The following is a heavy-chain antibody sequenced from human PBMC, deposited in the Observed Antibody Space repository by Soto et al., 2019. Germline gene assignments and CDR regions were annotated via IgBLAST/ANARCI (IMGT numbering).Heavy chain of an antibody. J-gene: IGHJ6*02. Sequence: PSQTLSLTCAISGDSVSSNSAAWNWIRQSPSRGLEWLGRTYYRSKWYNDYAVSVKSRITINPDTSKNQFSLQLNSVTPEDTAVYYCARDQPPGYSSSSRKIGMDVWGQGTTVTVSS. CDR1: GDSVSSNSAA. CDR3: ARDQPPGYSSSSRKIGMDV. V-gene: IGHV6-1*01. CDR2: TYYRSKWYN. D-gene: IGHD6-13*01.